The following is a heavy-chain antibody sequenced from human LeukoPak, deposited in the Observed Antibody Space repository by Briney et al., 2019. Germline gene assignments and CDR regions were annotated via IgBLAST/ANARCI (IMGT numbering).Heavy chain of an antibody. CDR1: GGSVSSAYYY. J-gene: IGHJ4*02. CDR3: VRGVYGSGSHYFDY. Sequence: SATLSLTCTVSGGSVSSAYYYWTWIRQPPGKELAWIGYIYYSASTKYNPSLKSRVTISVDTSKNQFSLKLNSVTAADTAVYFCVRGVYGSGSHYFDYWDQGTLVTVSS. V-gene: IGHV4-61*01. D-gene: IGHD3-10*01. CDR2: IYYSAST.